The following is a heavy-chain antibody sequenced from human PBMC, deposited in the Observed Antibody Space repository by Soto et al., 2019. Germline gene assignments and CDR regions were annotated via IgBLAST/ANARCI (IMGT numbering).Heavy chain of an antibody. J-gene: IGHJ4*02. V-gene: IGHV4-34*01. CDR1: GGSFSGYY. CDR2: INHSGST. Sequence: SETLSLTCAVYGGSFSGYYWSWIRQPPGKGLEWIGEINHSGSTNYNPSLKSRVTISVDTSKNQFSLKLSSVTAADTAVYYCASIYCSGGSCADYWGQGTLVTVSS. CDR3: ASIYCSGGSCADY. D-gene: IGHD2-15*01.